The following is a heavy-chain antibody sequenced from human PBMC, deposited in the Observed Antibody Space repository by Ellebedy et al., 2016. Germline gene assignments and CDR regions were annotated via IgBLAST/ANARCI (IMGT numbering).Heavy chain of an antibody. CDR2: ISASSSTI. CDR1: GFTFSSYS. V-gene: IGHV3-48*01. J-gene: IGHJ4*02. Sequence: GESLKISCAASGFTFSSYSMNWVRQAPGKGLEWVSYISASSSTIYSAESVQGRFTISRDNAKNSLYLHMNRLRADDTAVYFCARSYYGSGFFDQWGQGTLVTVSS. D-gene: IGHD3-10*01. CDR3: ARSYYGSGFFDQ.